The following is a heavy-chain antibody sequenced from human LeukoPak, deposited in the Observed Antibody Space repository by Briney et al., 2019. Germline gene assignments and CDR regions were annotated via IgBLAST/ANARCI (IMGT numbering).Heavy chain of an antibody. CDR3: AKEGTLESLDY. CDR2: ISYDGSNK. Sequence: GGSLRLSCAASGFTFSNYGMHWVRQAPGKGLEWVAVISYDGSNKYYADSVKGRFTISRDNSKNTLYLQMNSLRAEDTAVYYCAKEGTLESLDYWGQGTLVTVSS. D-gene: IGHD1-14*01. J-gene: IGHJ4*02. CDR1: GFTFSNYG. V-gene: IGHV3-30*18.